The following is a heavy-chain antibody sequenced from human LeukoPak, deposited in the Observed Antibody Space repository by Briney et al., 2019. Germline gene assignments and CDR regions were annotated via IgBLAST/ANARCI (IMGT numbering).Heavy chain of an antibody. J-gene: IGHJ4*02. CDR2: ISYDGSNK. Sequence: PGGSLRLSCAASGFTFSSYGMHWVRQAPGKGLEWVAVISYDGSNKYYADSVRGRFTISRDNAKNSLYLQMNSLRAEDTAVYYCAGYCTNGVCSKLGDYWGQGTLVTVSS. V-gene: IGHV3-30*03. CDR3: AGYCTNGVCSKLGDY. CDR1: GFTFSSYG. D-gene: IGHD2-8*01.